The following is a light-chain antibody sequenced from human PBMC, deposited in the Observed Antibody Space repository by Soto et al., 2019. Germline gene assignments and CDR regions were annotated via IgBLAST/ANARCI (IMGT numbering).Light chain of an antibody. Sequence: EIVLTQSPATLSLSPGERANLSCRASQFIDRYLAWYRQITGQPPRLLIYDASNRATGIPDRFSGGGSGTDFTLTISRLEPEDFSVYYCQQRSNLPPTFGQGTRLEIK. CDR1: QFIDRY. V-gene: IGKV3-11*01. J-gene: IGKJ5*01. CDR2: DAS. CDR3: QQRSNLPPT.